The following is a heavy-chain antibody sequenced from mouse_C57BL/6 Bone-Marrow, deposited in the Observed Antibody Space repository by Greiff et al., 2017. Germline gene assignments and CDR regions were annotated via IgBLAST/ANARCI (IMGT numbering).Heavy chain of an antibody. J-gene: IGHJ2*01. CDR1: GYTFTSYW. V-gene: IGHV1-59*01. CDR2: IDPSDSYT. CDR3: ARSPGSSYDY. D-gene: IGHD1-1*01. Sequence: QVQLQQPGAELVRPGTSVKLSCKASGYTFTSYWMHWVKQRPGQGLEWIGGIDPSDSYTNYNQKFKGKATLTVDPYSRTAYMQLRSLTSEDAAVYFCARSPGSSYDYWGQGTTLTVSS.